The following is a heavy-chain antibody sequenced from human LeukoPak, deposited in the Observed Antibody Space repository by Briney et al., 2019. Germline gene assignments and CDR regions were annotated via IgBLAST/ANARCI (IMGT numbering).Heavy chain of an antibody. D-gene: IGHD6-13*01. V-gene: IGHV1-69*06. Sequence: ASVKVSCKASGGTFSSYAISWVRQPPGQGLEWMGGIIPIFGTANYAQKFQGRVTIAADKSTSTAYMELSSLRSEDTAVYYCARAGYSSSWYSYFDYWGQGTLVTVSS. CDR1: GGTFSSYA. CDR2: IIPIFGTA. CDR3: ARAGYSSSWYSYFDY. J-gene: IGHJ4*02.